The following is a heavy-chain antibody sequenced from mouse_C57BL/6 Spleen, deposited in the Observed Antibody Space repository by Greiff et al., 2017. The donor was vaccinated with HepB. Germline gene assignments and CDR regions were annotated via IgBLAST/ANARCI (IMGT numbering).Heavy chain of an antibody. Sequence: VQLQQSGAELARPGASVKLSCKASGYTFTSYGISWVKQRTGQGLEWIGEIYPRSGNTYYNEKFKGKDTLTADKSSSTAYMELRSLTSEDSAVYFCANYYGSNYFDYWGQGTTLTVSS. CDR2: IYPRSGNT. CDR1: GYTFTSYG. CDR3: ANYYGSNYFDY. J-gene: IGHJ2*01. V-gene: IGHV1-81*01. D-gene: IGHD1-1*01.